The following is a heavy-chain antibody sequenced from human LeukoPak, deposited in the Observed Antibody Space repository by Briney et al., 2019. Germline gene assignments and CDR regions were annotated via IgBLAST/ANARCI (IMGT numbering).Heavy chain of an antibody. V-gene: IGHV4-39*01. Sequence: PSETLSLTCTVSGGSISSSSYYWGWIRQPPGKGLEWIGSIYYSGSTYYNPSLKSRVTISVDTSKNQFSLKLSSVTAADTAVYYCARHPRYGGNSADYWGQGTLVTVSS. D-gene: IGHD2-21*02. CDR1: GGSISSSSYY. CDR3: ARHPRYGGNSADY. J-gene: IGHJ4*02. CDR2: IYYSGST.